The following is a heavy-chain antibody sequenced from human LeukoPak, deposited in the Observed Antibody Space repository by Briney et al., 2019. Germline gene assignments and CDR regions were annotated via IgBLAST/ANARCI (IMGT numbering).Heavy chain of an antibody. CDR1: GFTFSSYG. V-gene: IGHV3-30*03. J-gene: IGHJ4*02. Sequence: GGSLRLSCAASGFTFSSYGMHWVRQAPGKGLEWVAVISYDGSIKHYADSVKGRLTISRDNSKNTLYLQMNSLRSEDTAVYSCAIDLYGDWGQGTLVTVSS. D-gene: IGHD4-17*01. CDR3: AIDLYGD. CDR2: ISYDGSIK.